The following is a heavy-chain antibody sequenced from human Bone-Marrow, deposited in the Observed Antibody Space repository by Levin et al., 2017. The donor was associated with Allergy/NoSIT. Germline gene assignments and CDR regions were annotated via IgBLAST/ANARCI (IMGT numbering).Heavy chain of an antibody. J-gene: IGHJ6*02. CDR1: GFPFSTYG. V-gene: IGHV3-21*01. CDR2: ISTRSTYI. CDR3: ARAAGAAGRGGMDV. Sequence: GGSLRLSCATSGFPFSTYGMAWVRQAPGEGLEWLASISTRSTYIHYADSVKGRFTISRDNANNSLSLQMNRLRREDTAFYYWARAAGAAGRGGMDVWGQGTTVTVSS. D-gene: IGHD6-13*01.